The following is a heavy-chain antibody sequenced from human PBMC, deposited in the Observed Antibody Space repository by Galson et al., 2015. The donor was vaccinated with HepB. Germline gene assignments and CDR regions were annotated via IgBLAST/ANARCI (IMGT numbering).Heavy chain of an antibody. CDR3: ARDGPSYYNDTSGYYVGY. CDR2: ISYDGRNK. CDR1: GFTFNNYA. J-gene: IGHJ4*02. Sequence: SCAASGFTFNNYALHWVRQAPGKGLEWVALISYDGRNKYYADSVKGRFTISRDNSKNTLYLQMNSLRSEDTAAFYCARDGPSYYNDTSGYYVGYWGQGTLVTVSS. V-gene: IGHV3-30*04. D-gene: IGHD3-22*01.